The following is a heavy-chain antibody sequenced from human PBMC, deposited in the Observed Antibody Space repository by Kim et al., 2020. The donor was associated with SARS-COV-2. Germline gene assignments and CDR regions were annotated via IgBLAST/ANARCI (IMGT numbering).Heavy chain of an antibody. V-gene: IGHV1-3*04. CDR3: ARGSVIGCSSTNNCSPLDF. Sequence: ASVKVSCKASGYTFTSYTIHWVRQASGQRPECMGWINSGNGNTKYSPKFQGRVTITRETSASTASMDLSSLTSEDKAVYYCARGSVIGCSSTNNCSPLDFWGQGTLVTVSS. CDR1: GYTFTSYT. CDR2: INSGNGNT. J-gene: IGHJ4*02. D-gene: IGHD2-2*01.